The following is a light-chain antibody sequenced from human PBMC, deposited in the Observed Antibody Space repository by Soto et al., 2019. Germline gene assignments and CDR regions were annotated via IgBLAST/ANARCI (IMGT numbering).Light chain of an antibody. CDR2: WAS. CDR3: HQYFSTPHT. V-gene: IGKV4-1*01. CDR1: QSVLDNSTNKRY. J-gene: IGKJ2*01. Sequence: VLTQSPSSLAVSLGETATVNCRSSQSVLDNSTNKRYLAWYQKKPGHPPKLLVHWASVREAGVPDRFSGGASRTDFTLTISSLQAEDVADYYCHQYFSTPHTFGQGTQLEIK.